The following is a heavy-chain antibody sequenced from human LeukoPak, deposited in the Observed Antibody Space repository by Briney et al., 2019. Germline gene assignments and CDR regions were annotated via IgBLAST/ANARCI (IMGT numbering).Heavy chain of an antibody. CDR1: GFTFSSYW. J-gene: IGHJ4*02. V-gene: IGHV3-74*01. Sequence: GGSLRLSCAASGFTFSSYWMHWVRQGPGKGLVWVSRIYSDGSRTTYADSVKGRFTISGDNAKNTLYLQMNSLRAEDTAVYYCARVRWGGLYYFDYWGQGTLVTVSS. CDR2: IYSDGSRT. D-gene: IGHD3-16*01. CDR3: ARVRWGGLYYFDY.